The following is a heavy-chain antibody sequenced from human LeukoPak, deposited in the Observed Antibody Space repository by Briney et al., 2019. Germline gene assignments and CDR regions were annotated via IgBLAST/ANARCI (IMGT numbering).Heavy chain of an antibody. CDR3: ARDLSGLIDY. CDR2: ISSSSTI. J-gene: IGHJ4*02. D-gene: IGHD1-26*01. Sequence: GGSLRLSCAASGFTFSSYSMNWVRQAPGKGLEWVSYISSSSTIYYADSVKGRFTISRDNAKNSLYLQMNSLRAEDTAVYYCARDLSGLIDYWGQGTLVTVSS. V-gene: IGHV3-48*04. CDR1: GFTFSSYS.